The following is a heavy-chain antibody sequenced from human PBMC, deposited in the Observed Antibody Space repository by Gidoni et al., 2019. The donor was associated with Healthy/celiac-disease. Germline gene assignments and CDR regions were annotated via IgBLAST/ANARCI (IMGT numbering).Heavy chain of an antibody. CDR3: ARHVRVVPLLDY. D-gene: IGHD2-15*01. Sequence: QVQLQESGPGLVKPSETLSLTCTVSGGSISSYYWSWIRQPPGKGLEWIGYIYYSGSTNYNPSLKSRVTISVDTSKNQFSLKLSSVTAADTAVYYCARHVRVVPLLDYWGQGTLVTVSS. CDR1: GGSISSYY. J-gene: IGHJ4*02. V-gene: IGHV4-59*08. CDR2: IYYSGST.